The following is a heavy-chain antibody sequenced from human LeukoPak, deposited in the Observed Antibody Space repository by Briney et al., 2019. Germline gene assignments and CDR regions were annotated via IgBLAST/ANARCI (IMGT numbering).Heavy chain of an antibody. CDR3: ARDLWGNYVTPFDY. CDR1: GFSFSNYG. V-gene: IGHV3-7*01. Sequence: GGSLRLSCAASGFSFSNYGVHWVRQAPGKGLEWVANIKQDGSEKYYVDSVKGRFTISRDNAKNSLYLQMNSLRAEDTAVYYCARDLWGNYVTPFDYWGQGTLVTVSS. D-gene: IGHD3-16*01. CDR2: IKQDGSEK. J-gene: IGHJ4*02.